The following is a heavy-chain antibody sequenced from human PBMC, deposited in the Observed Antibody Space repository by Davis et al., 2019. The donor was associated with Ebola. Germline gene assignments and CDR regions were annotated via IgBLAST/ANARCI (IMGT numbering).Heavy chain of an antibody. CDR3: ARGGGYYYDSSAVGAFDI. V-gene: IGHV3-33*01. CDR2: IWYDGSNK. CDR1: GFTFSSYG. J-gene: IGHJ3*02. Sequence: GGSLRLSCAASGFTFSSYGMHWVRQAPGKGLEWVAVIWYDGSNKYYADSVKGRFTISRDNSKNTLYLQMNSLRAEDTAVYYCARGGGYYYDSSAVGAFDIWGQGTMVTVSS. D-gene: IGHD3-22*01.